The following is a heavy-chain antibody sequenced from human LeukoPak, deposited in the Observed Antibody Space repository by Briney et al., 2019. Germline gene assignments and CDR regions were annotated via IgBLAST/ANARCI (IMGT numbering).Heavy chain of an antibody. CDR1: GFTFNSYA. CDR3: AVNDGYALDY. CDR2: INYNGGAT. Sequence: GGSLRLSCAASGFTFNSYAMTWVRQAPGRGLQWVSTINYNGGATYYADSVKGRFTISRDNAKNSLYLQMISLRAEDTAMYYCAVNDGYALDYWGQGTLVTVSS. J-gene: IGHJ4*02. D-gene: IGHD5-18*01. V-gene: IGHV3-23*01.